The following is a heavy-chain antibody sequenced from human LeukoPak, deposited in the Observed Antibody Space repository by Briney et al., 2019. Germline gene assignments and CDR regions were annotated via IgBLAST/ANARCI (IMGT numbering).Heavy chain of an antibody. V-gene: IGHV3-23*01. CDR2: ISGSGGNT. Sequence: GGSLRLTCAASGFTFSSYWMHWVRQAPGKGLEWVSGISGSGGNTYYADSLKGRFTISRDNSKNTLYLQMNSLSVEDTAIYYCAKGVAMSDVPRHWGQGTLVTVSS. CDR3: AKGVAMSDVPRH. J-gene: IGHJ4*02. D-gene: IGHD6-19*01. CDR1: GFTFSSYW.